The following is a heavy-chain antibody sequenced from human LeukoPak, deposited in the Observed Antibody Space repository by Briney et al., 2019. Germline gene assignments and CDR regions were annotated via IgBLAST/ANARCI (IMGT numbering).Heavy chain of an antibody. CDR2: IYYSGST. CDR1: GVSISSSSYS. CDR3: ARDRRGVRVLGP. V-gene: IGHV4-39*07. J-gene: IGHJ5*02. D-gene: IGHD3-10*01. Sequence: SETLSLTCTVSGVSISSSSYSWGWIRQPPGKGLEWIGSIYYSGSTYYNPSLKSRVTISVDTSKNQFSLKLSSVTAADTAVYYCARDRRGVRVLGPWGQGTLVTVSS.